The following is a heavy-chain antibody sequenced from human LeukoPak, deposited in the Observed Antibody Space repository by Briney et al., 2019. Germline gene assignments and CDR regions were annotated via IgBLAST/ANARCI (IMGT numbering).Heavy chain of an antibody. CDR1: GFTFSSYG. J-gene: IGHJ4*02. Sequence: GGSLRLSCAASGFTFSSYGMPWVRQAPGKGLEWVAVISYDGSNKYYADSVKGRFTISRDNSKNTLYLQMNSLRAEDTAVYYCARGGIAAAAALLPNYWGQGTLVTVSS. D-gene: IGHD6-13*01. CDR2: ISYDGSNK. V-gene: IGHV3-30*03. CDR3: ARGGIAAAAALLPNY.